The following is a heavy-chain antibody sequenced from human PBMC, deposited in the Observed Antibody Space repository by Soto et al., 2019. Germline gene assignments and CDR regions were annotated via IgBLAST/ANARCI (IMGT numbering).Heavy chain of an antibody. V-gene: IGHV4-59*01. CDR3: ARENYYALDY. CDR2: INCSGST. CDR1: SGSISSYN. D-gene: IGHD3-10*01. Sequence: SETLSLTCTVSSGSISSYNWNWVRQPPGKGLEWIGFINCSGSTHYNPSLKSRVTISLDTSKNQFSLKLNSVTAADTAVYYCARENYYALDYWGPGTLVTVSS. J-gene: IGHJ4*02.